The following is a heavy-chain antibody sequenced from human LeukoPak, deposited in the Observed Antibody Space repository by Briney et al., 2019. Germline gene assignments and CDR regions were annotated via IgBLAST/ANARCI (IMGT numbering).Heavy chain of an antibody. D-gene: IGHD6-13*01. Sequence: GSLRLSCAASGFSFSSYWMSWVRQAPGKGLEWVANIKQDGSEKYYVDSVKGRFTISRDNAKNSLYLQMNSLRAEDTAVYYCARDGPKIPGIAAAGTGSFDYWGQGTLVTVSS. V-gene: IGHV3-7*03. CDR2: IKQDGSEK. J-gene: IGHJ4*02. CDR3: ARDGPKIPGIAAAGTGSFDY. CDR1: GFSFSSYW.